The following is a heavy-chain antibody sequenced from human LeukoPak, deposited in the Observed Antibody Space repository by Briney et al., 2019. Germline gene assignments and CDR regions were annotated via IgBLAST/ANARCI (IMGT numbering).Heavy chain of an antibody. CDR2: ISSSSSYI. J-gene: IGHJ4*02. CDR3: ASLPGYSSSWSDY. V-gene: IGHV3-21*01. Sequence: GGSLRLSCAASGFTFSSYSMNWVRQAPGKGLEWVSSISSSSSYIYYADSVKGRFTISRDNAKNSLYLQMNSLRAEDTAVYYCASLPGYSSSWSDYWGQGTLVTVSS. D-gene: IGHD6-13*01. CDR1: GFTFSSYS.